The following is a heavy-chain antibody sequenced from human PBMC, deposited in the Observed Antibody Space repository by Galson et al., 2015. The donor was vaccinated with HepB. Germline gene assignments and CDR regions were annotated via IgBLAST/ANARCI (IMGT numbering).Heavy chain of an antibody. Sequence: SLRLSCAASEFTFSSSWMTWVRQAPGEGLEWVANIKPDGSAEYYVDSVKGRFIITRDNARNSLYLQMNSLRAEDTALYYCAKGGSALYWGQGTLVTVSS. J-gene: IGHJ4*02. CDR1: EFTFSSSW. V-gene: IGHV3-7*01. CDR2: IKPDGSAE. D-gene: IGHD3-16*01. CDR3: AKGGSALY.